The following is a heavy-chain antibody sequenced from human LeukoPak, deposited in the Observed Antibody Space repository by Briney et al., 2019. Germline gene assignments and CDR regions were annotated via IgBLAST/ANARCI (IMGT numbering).Heavy chain of an antibody. CDR1: GGSISSYY. V-gene: IGHV4-59*06. J-gene: IGHJ3*02. D-gene: IGHD2-21*02. CDR3: AGGDVAGAFDI. CDR2: IYYSGST. Sequence: SETLSLTCTVSGGSISSYYWSWIRQPPGKGLEWIGYIYYSGSTYYNPSLKSRVTISVDTSKNQFSLKLSSVTAADTAVYYCAGGDVAGAFDIWGQGTMVTVSS.